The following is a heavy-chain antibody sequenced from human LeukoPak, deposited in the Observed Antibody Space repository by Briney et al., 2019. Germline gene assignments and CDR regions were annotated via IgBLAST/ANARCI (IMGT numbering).Heavy chain of an antibody. D-gene: IGHD4-17*01. V-gene: IGHV3-21*01. Sequence: GGSLRLSCAASGFTFSTYSMNWVRQAPGKGLEWVSTISGSSRYIYFADSVRGRFTISRDNAKNSLYLQMNSLRAEDTAVYSCGRRLNNGDYGNDYWGQGTLVTVSS. J-gene: IGHJ4*02. CDR2: ISGSSRYI. CDR3: GRRLNNGDYGNDY. CDR1: GFTFSTYS.